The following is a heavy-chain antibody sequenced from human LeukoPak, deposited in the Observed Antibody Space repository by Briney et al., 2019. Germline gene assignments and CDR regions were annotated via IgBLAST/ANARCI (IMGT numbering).Heavy chain of an antibody. CDR3: ARGSGTYFDY. CDR2: ISYDGSNK. Sequence: GGSLRLSCAASGFTFSSYAMHWVRQAPGKGLEWVAVISYDGSNKYYADSVRGRFTISRDNSKNTLYLQMNSLRAEDTALYYCARGSGTYFDYWGQGTLVTVSS. V-gene: IGHV3-30*04. D-gene: IGHD1-26*01. CDR1: GFTFSSYA. J-gene: IGHJ4*02.